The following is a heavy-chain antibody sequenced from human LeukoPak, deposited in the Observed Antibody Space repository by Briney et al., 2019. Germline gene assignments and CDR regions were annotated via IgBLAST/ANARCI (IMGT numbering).Heavy chain of an antibody. D-gene: IGHD7-27*01. Sequence: ASVKVSCKASGYTFTSYGISWVRQAPGQGLEWMGRIIPILGIANYAQKFQGRVTITADKSTSTAYMELSSLRSDDTAVYYCAREGRLGAFDIWGQGTMVTVSS. CDR2: IIPILGIA. CDR3: AREGRLGAFDI. CDR1: GYTFTSYG. J-gene: IGHJ3*02. V-gene: IGHV1-69*04.